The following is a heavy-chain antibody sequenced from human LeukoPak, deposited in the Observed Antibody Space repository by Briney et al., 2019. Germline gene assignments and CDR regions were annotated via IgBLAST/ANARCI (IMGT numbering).Heavy chain of an antibody. Sequence: SETLSLTCTVSGGSIRSYYWSWIRHPPGKGLEGIGYIYYSGSTNYNPSLKSRVTISVDTSKNQFSLKLSSVTAADTAVYYCARGTIAAAGRYNWFDPWGQGTLVTVSS. CDR1: GGSIRSYY. J-gene: IGHJ5*02. V-gene: IGHV4-59*01. D-gene: IGHD6-13*01. CDR2: IYYSGST. CDR3: ARGTIAAAGRYNWFDP.